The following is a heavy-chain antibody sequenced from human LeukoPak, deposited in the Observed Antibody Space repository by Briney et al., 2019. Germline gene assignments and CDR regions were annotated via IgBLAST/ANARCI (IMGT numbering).Heavy chain of an antibody. CDR2: IYYSGST. D-gene: IGHD6-13*01. CDR3: ARLGSSSWFDY. Sequence: SETLSLTCTVSGGAISRLSYYWGWIRQPPGKGLEWIGSIYYSGSTYYNPSLKSRVTISVHTSKNQFSLKLNSGAGADTAVYYCARLGSSSWFDYWGQGTLVTVPS. J-gene: IGHJ4*02. V-gene: IGHV4-39*01. CDR1: GGAISRLSYY.